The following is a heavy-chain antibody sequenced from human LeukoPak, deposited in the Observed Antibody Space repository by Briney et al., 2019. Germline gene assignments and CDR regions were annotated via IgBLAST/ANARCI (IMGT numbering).Heavy chain of an antibody. Sequence: GGSVILSCGASGFTFKSYAMHGVRQAPGKGLEWVAVISYDGSNKYYADSVKGRFTISRDNSKNTLCLQMNSLRAEDTAVYYCARDRGAAAGQELDYWGQGTLVTVSS. D-gene: IGHD6-13*01. CDR3: ARDRGAAAGQELDY. CDR1: GFTFKSYA. CDR2: ISYDGSNK. V-gene: IGHV3-30*01. J-gene: IGHJ4*02.